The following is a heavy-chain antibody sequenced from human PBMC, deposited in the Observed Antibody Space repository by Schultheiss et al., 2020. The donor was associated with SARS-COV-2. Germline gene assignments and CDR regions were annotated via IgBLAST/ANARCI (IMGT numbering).Heavy chain of an antibody. J-gene: IGHJ1*01. V-gene: IGHV3-53*01. Sequence: GGSLRLSCAASGFTVSSNYMSWVRQAPGKGLEWVSVIYSGGSTYYADSVKGRFTISRDNSKNTLYLQMNSLRAEDTAVYYCAGSSGYWYVVKYFQHWGQGTLVTVSS. CDR2: IYSGGST. CDR3: AGSSGYWYVVKYFQH. D-gene: IGHD5-12*01. CDR1: GFTVSSNY.